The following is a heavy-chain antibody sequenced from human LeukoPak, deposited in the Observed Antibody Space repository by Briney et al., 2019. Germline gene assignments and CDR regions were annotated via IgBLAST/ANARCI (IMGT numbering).Heavy chain of an antibody. CDR2: INPNSGGT. D-gene: IGHD3-3*01. CDR1: GYTFTSYG. CDR3: ARDGGITIFGVVIMYAFDI. Sequence: GASVKVSCKASGYTFTSYGISWVRQAPGQGLEWMGWINPNSGGTNYAQKFQGRVTMTRDTSISTAYMELSRLRSDDTAVYYCARDGGITIFGVVIMYAFDIWGQGTMVTVSS. V-gene: IGHV1-2*02. J-gene: IGHJ3*02.